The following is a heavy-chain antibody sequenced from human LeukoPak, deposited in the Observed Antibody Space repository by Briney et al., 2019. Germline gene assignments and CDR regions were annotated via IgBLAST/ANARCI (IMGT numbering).Heavy chain of an antibody. D-gene: IGHD5-24*01. J-gene: IGHJ3*02. CDR2: IYPSAST. Sequence: SETLSLTCTVSGGSISNYYWTWIRQPAGKGLEWIGRIYPSASTNYNPSLKILVTLSVDASKNQFSLRLSSLTAADTAVYYCARGRYCSATICSGGDAFDIWGQGTVVTVSS. V-gene: IGHV4-4*07. CDR3: ARGRYCSATICSGGDAFDI. CDR1: GGSISNYY.